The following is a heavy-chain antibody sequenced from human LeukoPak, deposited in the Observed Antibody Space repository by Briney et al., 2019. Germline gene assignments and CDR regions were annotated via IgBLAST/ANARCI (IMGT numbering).Heavy chain of an antibody. CDR3: ARLRPGNDWFDP. Sequence: SETLSLTCAVYGGSFSGYYWSWIRQPPGKGLEWIGEINHSGSTNYNPSLKSRVTISVDTSKNQFSLKLSSVTAADTAVYYCARLRPGNDWFDPWGQGTLVTVSS. V-gene: IGHV4-34*01. D-gene: IGHD3-16*01. J-gene: IGHJ5*02. CDR2: INHSGST. CDR1: GGSFSGYY.